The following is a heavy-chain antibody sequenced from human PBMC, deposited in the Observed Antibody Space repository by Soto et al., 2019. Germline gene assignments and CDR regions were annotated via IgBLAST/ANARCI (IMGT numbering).Heavy chain of an antibody. D-gene: IGHD3-10*01. CDR1: GGSISSSSYY. CDR2: IYYSGST. V-gene: IGHV4-39*02. J-gene: IGHJ6*02. Sequence: PSETLSLTCTVSGGSISSSSYYWGWIRQPPGKGLEWIGSIYYSGSTYYNPSLKSRVTISVDTSKNHFSLKLSSVTAADAAVYYCARNIGGAIMVWGVRDTTNGMDVWGQGTTVSVS. CDR3: ARNIGGAIMVWGVRDTTNGMDV.